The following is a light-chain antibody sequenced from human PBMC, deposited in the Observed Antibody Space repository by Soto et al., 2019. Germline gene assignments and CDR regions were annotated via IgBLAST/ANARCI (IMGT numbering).Light chain of an antibody. J-gene: IGLJ2*01. CDR1: SSNIGSNT. CDR3: AAWDDSLNVVV. Sequence: QSVLTQPPSASGTPGQRVTISCPGSSSNIGSNTVNWYQQLPGTAPKLLIYINNERPSGVPDRFSGSESGTSASLAISGLQSEDEADYYCAAWDDSLNVVVFGGGTKLTVL. CDR2: INN. V-gene: IGLV1-44*01.